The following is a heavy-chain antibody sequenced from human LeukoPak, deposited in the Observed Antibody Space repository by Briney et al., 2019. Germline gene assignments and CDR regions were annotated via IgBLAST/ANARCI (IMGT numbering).Heavy chain of an antibody. CDR3: ARHKISVACTRDFDY. D-gene: IGHD6-19*01. V-gene: IGHV4-39*01. CDR1: GGSISSSSYY. CDR2: IYYSGST. Sequence: SETLSLTCTVSGGSISSSSYYWGWIRQPPGKGLEWIGSIYYSGSTYYNPSLKSRVTISVDTSKNQFSLKLSSVTAADTAVYYCARHKISVACTRDFDYWGQGTLVTVSS. J-gene: IGHJ4*02.